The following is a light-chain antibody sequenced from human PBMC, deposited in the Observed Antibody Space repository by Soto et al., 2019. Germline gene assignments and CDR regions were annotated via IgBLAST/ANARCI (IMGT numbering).Light chain of an antibody. CDR2: AAS. CDR3: QPYYINWRT. V-gene: IGKV1-8*01. J-gene: IGKJ1*01. CDR1: QDISSY. Sequence: AIRMTQSPSSLSASTGDRVTITCRASQDISSYLAWYQQKPGKAPKFLIYAASTLQSGVPSRFSGSGSGTNVTRTISSLQSEDFETYYGQPYYINWRTLGQGTKVYIK.